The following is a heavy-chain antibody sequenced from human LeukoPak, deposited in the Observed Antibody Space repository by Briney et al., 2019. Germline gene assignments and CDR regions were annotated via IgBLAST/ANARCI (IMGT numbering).Heavy chain of an antibody. CDR2: ISYDGSNK. CDR1: GFTFSSYA. D-gene: IGHD2-15*01. Sequence: GGSLRLSCAASGFTFSSYAMHWVRQCPGKGLEWVAGISYDGSNKYYADSVKGRFTFSRDNSKNTLYLQMNSLGAEDTAVYYCARGGHCSGASCYQPNDYWGPGTLVTVSS. J-gene: IGHJ4*02. V-gene: IGHV3-30-3*01. CDR3: ARGGHCSGASCYQPNDY.